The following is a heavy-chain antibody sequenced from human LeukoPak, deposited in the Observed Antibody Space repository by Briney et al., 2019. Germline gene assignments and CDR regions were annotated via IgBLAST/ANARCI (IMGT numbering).Heavy chain of an antibody. V-gene: IGHV4-38-2*02. CDR3: ARDSGTYSGSYYV. D-gene: IGHD1-26*01. CDR2: IYHSGST. CDR1: GYSISSGYY. J-gene: IGHJ4*02. Sequence: SETLSLTCTVSGYSISSGYYWGWIRQPPGKGLEWIGSIYHSGSTYYNPSLKSRVTISVDTSKNQFPLKLSSVTAADTAVYYCARDSGTYSGSYYVWGQGTLVTVSS.